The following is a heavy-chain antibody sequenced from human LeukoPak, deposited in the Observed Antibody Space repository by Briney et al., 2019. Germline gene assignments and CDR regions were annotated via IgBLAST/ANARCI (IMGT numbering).Heavy chain of an antibody. V-gene: IGHV4-4*07. CDR3: ARDLPGYCSSTSCYAILY. Sequence: SETLSLTCTVSGGSISSYYWSWIRQPAGKGLEWIGRICTSGSTNYNPSLKSRVTMSVDTSKNQFSLKLSSVTAADTAVYYCARDLPGYCSSTSCYAILYCGQGTLVSVSP. J-gene: IGHJ4*02. CDR1: GGSISSYY. CDR2: ICTSGST. D-gene: IGHD2-2*01.